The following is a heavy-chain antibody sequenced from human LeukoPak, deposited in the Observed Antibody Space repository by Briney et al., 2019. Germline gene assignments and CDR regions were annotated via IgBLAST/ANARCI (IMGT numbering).Heavy chain of an antibody. Sequence: GGSLRLSCAASGFTFDDYGMSWVRQAPGKGLEWVSGINWNGGSTGYADSVKGRFTISRDNAKNSLFLQMNSLRAEDTALYYCARDFRGLQLQLGYDSSGQNYWGQGTLVTVSS. CDR3: ARDFRGLQLQLGYDSSGQNY. CDR2: INWNGGST. D-gene: IGHD3-22*01. J-gene: IGHJ4*02. V-gene: IGHV3-20*04. CDR1: GFTFDDYG.